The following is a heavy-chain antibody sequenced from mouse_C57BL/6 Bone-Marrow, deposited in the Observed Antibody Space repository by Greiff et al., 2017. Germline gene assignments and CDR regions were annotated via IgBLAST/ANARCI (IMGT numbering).Heavy chain of an antibody. V-gene: IGHV5-12*01. CDR2: ISNGGGST. CDR1: GFTFSDYY. D-gene: IGHD2-1*01. J-gene: IGHJ1*03. CDR3: ARRRGNYWYFDV. Sequence: EVKLVESGGGLVQPGGSLKLSCAASGFTFSDYYMYWVRQTPEKRLEWVAYISNGGGSTYYPDTVKGRFTISRDNAKNTLYLQMSRLKSEDTAMYYCARRRGNYWYFDVWGTGTTVTVSS.